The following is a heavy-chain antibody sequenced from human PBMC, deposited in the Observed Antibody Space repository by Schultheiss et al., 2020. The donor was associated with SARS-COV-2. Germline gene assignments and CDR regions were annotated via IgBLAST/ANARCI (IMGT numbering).Heavy chain of an antibody. D-gene: IGHD4-17*01. CDR3: AKGDDYGDYNLGGVEY. CDR2: ISSTGVNI. V-gene: IGHV3-11*04. Sequence: GGSLRLSCAASGFTFSDYYMNWVRQAPGKGLEWVSSISSTGVNIYYADSVKGRFTISRDNANNSLHLHMNSLRGDDTAVYYCAKGDDYGDYNLGGVEYWGQGTLVTVSS. J-gene: IGHJ4*02. CDR1: GFTFSDYY.